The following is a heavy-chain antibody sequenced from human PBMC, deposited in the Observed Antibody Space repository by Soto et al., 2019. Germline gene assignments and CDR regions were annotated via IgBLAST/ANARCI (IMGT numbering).Heavy chain of an antibody. CDR2: ISDGGST. CDR3: ARATLGGAYDFCH. D-gene: IGHD3-3*01. V-gene: IGHV3-66*01. J-gene: IGHJ4*02. Sequence: EVQLVESGGGLVQPGGSLRLSCEASGVTVHNCCMPWVRQAPGKGLGWVSTISDGGSTYYADSVNGRFIFSRDSSRNTVYLHMNSLKAGDTAVYYCARATLGGAYDFCHGGQGTLVTVSS. CDR1: GVTVHNCC.